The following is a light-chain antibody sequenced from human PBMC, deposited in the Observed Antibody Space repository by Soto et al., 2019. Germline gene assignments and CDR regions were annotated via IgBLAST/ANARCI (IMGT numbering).Light chain of an antibody. Sequence: QPVLTQPPSASGTPGQRVTISCSGSSSNIGSNTVNWYQQLPGTAPKLLIYSNIQRPSGVPDRFSGSKSGTSASLAISGLQFEDEVDYYCAAWDDSLNVWVFGGGTKLTVL. CDR1: SSNIGSNT. V-gene: IGLV1-44*01. J-gene: IGLJ3*02. CDR2: SNI. CDR3: AAWDDSLNVWV.